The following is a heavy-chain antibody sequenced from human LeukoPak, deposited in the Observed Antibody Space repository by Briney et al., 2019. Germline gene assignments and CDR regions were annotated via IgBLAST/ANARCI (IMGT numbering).Heavy chain of an antibody. J-gene: IGHJ6*02. D-gene: IGHD4-17*01. CDR2: IYHSGSS. CDR3: ARVGSVGHYGDYGSGMDV. Sequence: PSETLSLTCVVSGGSISSSNWWSWVRQPPGKGLEWIGEIYHSGSSNYNPSLKSRVTISVDKSKSQFSLKLSSVTAADTAVYYCARVGSVGHYGDYGSGMDVWGQGTTVTVSS. CDR1: GGSISSSNW. V-gene: IGHV4/OR15-8*01.